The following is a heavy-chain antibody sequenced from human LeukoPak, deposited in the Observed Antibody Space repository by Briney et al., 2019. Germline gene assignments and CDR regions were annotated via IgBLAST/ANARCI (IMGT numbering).Heavy chain of an antibody. CDR1: GGTFSSYA. CDR2: IIPIFGTA. D-gene: IGHD6-19*01. Sequence: SVKASCKASGGTFSSYAISWVRQAPGQGLEWMGRIIPIFGTANYAQKFQGRVTITTDESTSTAYMELSSLRSEDTAVYYCARGELTYSSGCDYWGQGTLVTVSS. J-gene: IGHJ4*02. CDR3: ARGELTYSSGCDY. V-gene: IGHV1-69*05.